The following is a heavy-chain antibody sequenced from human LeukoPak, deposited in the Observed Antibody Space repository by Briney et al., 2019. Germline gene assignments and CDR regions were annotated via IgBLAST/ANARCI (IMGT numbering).Heavy chain of an antibody. CDR3: ARDDPQWREHDY. D-gene: IGHD6-19*01. CDR2: ISGYNGNT. CDR1: GYTFIDYG. Sequence: ASVKVSCKASGYTFIDYGISWVRQAPGQGLEWMGWISGYNGNTKIAQKFQGRVTISTDTSTTIAYMELRSLRSGDTAVYYCARDDPQWREHDYWGQGTLVTVSS. J-gene: IGHJ4*02. V-gene: IGHV1-18*01.